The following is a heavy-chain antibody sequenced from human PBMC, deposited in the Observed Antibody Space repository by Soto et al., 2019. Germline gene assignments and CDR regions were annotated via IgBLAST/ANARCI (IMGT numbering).Heavy chain of an antibody. Sequence: GXSVKVSCTASGGPFISYAINWVRQAPGQGLEWMGGIIPIFGTANYAQKFQGRVTITADKSTSTAYMELSSLRSEDPAVYPCATFDSTSHFDLCARRTLVTVSS. CDR1: GGPFISYA. D-gene: IGHD3-22*01. V-gene: IGHV1-69*06. CDR3: ATFDSTSHFDL. J-gene: IGHJ2*01. CDR2: IIPIFGTA.